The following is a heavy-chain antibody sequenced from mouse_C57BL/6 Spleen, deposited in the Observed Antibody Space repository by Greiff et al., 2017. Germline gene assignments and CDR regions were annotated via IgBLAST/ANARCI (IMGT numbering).Heavy chain of an antibody. CDR3: ARDGYDGYYYAMDY. CDR1: GFTFSDYG. D-gene: IGHD2-2*01. CDR2: ISSGSSTI. J-gene: IGHJ4*01. V-gene: IGHV5-17*01. Sequence: EVKVVESGGGLVKPGGSLKLSCAASGFTFSDYGMHWVRQAPEKGLEWVAYISSGSSTIYYADTVKGRFTISRDNAKNTLFLQMTSLRSEDTAMYYCARDGYDGYYYAMDYWGQGTSVTVSS.